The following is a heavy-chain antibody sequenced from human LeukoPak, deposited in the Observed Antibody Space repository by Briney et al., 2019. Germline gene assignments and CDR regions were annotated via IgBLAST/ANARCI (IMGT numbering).Heavy chain of an antibody. Sequence: PSETLSLTCTVSGGSISSYYWSWIRQPPGKGLEWIGNIYYSGSTNYNPSLKSRVTMSVDTSKKQFSLKLSSVTAADTAVYYCARSGGGQWLVPDWFDPWGQGTLVTVSS. V-gene: IGHV4-59*01. D-gene: IGHD6-19*01. CDR1: GGSISSYY. J-gene: IGHJ5*02. CDR2: IYYSGST. CDR3: ARSGGGQWLVPDWFDP.